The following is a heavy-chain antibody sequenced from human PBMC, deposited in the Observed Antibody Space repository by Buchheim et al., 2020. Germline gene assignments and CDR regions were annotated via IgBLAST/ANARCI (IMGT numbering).Heavy chain of an antibody. CDR1: GYTFTEYW. Sequence: EVQLVQSGAEVKKPGESLKISCNGSGYTFTEYWIGWVRQMPGKGLEWMGMIFPRDSDMRWSPSFQGQVTISADNSVSSASLQWSSLKASDSAMYYCVRGSGYCTNTRCYLFDYWGQGTL. CDR2: IFPRDSDM. D-gene: IGHD2-2*01. CDR3: VRGSGYCTNTRCYLFDY. V-gene: IGHV5-51*01. J-gene: IGHJ4*02.